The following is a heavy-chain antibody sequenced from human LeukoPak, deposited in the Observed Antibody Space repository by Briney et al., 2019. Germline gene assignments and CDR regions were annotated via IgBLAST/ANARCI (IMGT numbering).Heavy chain of an antibody. CDR3: ARDYDILTGQSYYFDY. CDR2: ISYDGSNK. Sequence: GGSLRLSCAASGFTFSSYAMHWVRQAPGKGLEWVAVISYDGSNKYYADSVKGRFTISRDNSKNTLYLQMNSLRAEDTAVYYCARDYDILTGQSYYFDYWGQGTLVTVSS. D-gene: IGHD3-9*01. J-gene: IGHJ4*02. V-gene: IGHV3-30*04. CDR1: GFTFSSYA.